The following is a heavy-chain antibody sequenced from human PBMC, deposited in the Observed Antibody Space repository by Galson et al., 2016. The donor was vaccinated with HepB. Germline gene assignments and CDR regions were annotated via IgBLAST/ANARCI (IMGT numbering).Heavy chain of an antibody. Sequence: SLRLSCAASGFTFSGFAMHWVRQAPGRGLEWVAGVSHDGSDEYYADSVKGRFTISRDNSKNTLYLQMNSLRNEDTAVYYCANALGQWLVGWYWGQGTLVTVSS. CDR1: GFTFSGFA. D-gene: IGHD6-19*01. J-gene: IGHJ4*02. CDR2: VSHDGSDE. CDR3: ANALGQWLVGWY. V-gene: IGHV3-30*04.